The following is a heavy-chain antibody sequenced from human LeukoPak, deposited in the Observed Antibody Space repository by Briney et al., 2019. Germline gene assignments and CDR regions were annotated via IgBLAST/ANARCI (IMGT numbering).Heavy chain of an antibody. CDR3: AREGARWEPSFSAFDI. D-gene: IGHD1-26*01. CDR1: GGSISSSSYY. CDR2: ICYSGST. Sequence: SETLSLTCTVSGGSISSSSYYWSWIRQPPGKGLEWIGYICYSGSTSYNPSLKSRVTISVDTSKNQFSLKLSSVTAADTAVYYCAREGARWEPSFSAFDIWGQGTMVTVSS. V-gene: IGHV4-61*01. J-gene: IGHJ3*02.